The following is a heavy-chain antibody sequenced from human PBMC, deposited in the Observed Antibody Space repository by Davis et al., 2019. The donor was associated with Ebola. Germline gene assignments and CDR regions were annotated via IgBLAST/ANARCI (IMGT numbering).Heavy chain of an antibody. CDR1: GGSISSYY. CDR3: ARDSPPGYSGYDNDAFDI. D-gene: IGHD5-12*01. CDR2: IYYSGST. V-gene: IGHV4-59*01. Sequence: PGGSLRLSCTVSGGSISSYYWSWIRQPPGKGLEWIGYIYYSGSTNYNPSLKSRVTISVDTSKNQFSLKLSSVTAADTAVYYCARDSPPGYSGYDNDAFDIWGQGTMVTVSS. J-gene: IGHJ3*02.